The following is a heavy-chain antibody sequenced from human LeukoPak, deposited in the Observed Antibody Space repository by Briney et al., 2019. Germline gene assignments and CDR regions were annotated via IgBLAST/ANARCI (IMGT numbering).Heavy chain of an antibody. CDR2: ISSSGSTI. CDR3: AREQKEDIVVVPAASFDP. Sequence: PGGSLRLSCAASGVTFSSYEMNWVRQAPGKGLEWVSYISSSGSTIYYADSVKGRFTISRDNAKNSLYLQMNSLRAEDTAVYYCAREQKEDIVVVPAASFDPWGQGTLVTVSS. J-gene: IGHJ5*02. D-gene: IGHD2-2*01. CDR1: GVTFSSYE. V-gene: IGHV3-48*03.